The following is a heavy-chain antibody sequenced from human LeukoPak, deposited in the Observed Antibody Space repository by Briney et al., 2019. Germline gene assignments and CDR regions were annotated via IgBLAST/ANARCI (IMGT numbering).Heavy chain of an antibody. D-gene: IGHD6-6*01. CDR1: GGFISSYF. CDR3: ARVRSSSSSKYYYYYGMDV. CDR2: IYYSGST. V-gene: IGHV4-59*01. Sequence: PSETLSLTCTVSGGFISSYFWSWIRQPPGKGLEWIGYIYYSGSTNYNPSLKSRVTISVDTSKNQFSLKLSSVTAADTAVYYCARVRSSSSSKYYYYYGMDVWGQGTTVTVSS. J-gene: IGHJ6*02.